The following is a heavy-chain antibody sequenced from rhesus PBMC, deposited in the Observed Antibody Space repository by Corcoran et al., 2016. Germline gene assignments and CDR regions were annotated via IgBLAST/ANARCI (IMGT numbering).Heavy chain of an antibody. CDR1: GGSISSSY. V-gene: IGHV4-169*02. CDR2: IYGSGSST. Sequence: QLQLQESGPGLVKPSETLSVTCAVSGGSISSSYWSWIRQAPGKGLEWIGYIYGSGSSTNYNPSLKGRFTLSVDTSKNQLSLKLGSVTAADTAVYYCASGSGSYTYFDYWGQGVLVTVSS. D-gene: IGHD3-16*01. J-gene: IGHJ4*01. CDR3: ASGSGSYTYFDY.